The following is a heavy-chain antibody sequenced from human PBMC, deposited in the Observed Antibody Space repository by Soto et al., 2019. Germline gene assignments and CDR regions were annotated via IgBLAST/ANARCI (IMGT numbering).Heavy chain of an antibody. CDR1: GYSFTSYW. Sequence: LGESLKISCKGSGYSFTSYWIGWVRQMPWKGLEWMGIIYPGDSDTRYSPSFQGQVTISADKSISTAYLQWSSLKASDTAMYYCARSDVEYSSSSGYYYGMDVWGQGTTVTVS. V-gene: IGHV5-51*01. D-gene: IGHD6-6*01. CDR3: ARSDVEYSSSSGYYYGMDV. J-gene: IGHJ6*02. CDR2: IYPGDSDT.